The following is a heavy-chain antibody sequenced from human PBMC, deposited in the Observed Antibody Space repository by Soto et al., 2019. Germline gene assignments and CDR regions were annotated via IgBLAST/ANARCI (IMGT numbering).Heavy chain of an antibody. V-gene: IGHV4-38-2*01. J-gene: IGHJ5*02. CDR2: IYHSGST. Sequence: SETLSLTCAVSGYSISSGYYWGWIRQPPGKGLEWIGSIYHSGSTYYNPSLKSRVTISVDTSKNQFSLKLSSVTDADTAVYYCARADYDFWSGYPNWFDPWGQGTLVNVSS. CDR1: GYSISSGYY. D-gene: IGHD3-3*01. CDR3: ARADYDFWSGYPNWFDP.